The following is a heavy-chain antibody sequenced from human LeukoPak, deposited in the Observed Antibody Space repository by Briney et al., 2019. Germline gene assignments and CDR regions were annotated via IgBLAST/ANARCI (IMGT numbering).Heavy chain of an antibody. V-gene: IGHV4-38-2*01. CDR2: IYHSGST. CDR3: ARQLAVAPFDY. CDR1: GYSISSGYY. D-gene: IGHD6-19*01. Sequence: SETLSLTCAVSGYSISSGYYWGWIRQPPGKGLEWIGSIYHSGSTYYNPSLKSRVTISVRTSKNQFSLKLSSVTAADTAVYYCARQLAVAPFDYWGQGTLVTVSS. J-gene: IGHJ4*02.